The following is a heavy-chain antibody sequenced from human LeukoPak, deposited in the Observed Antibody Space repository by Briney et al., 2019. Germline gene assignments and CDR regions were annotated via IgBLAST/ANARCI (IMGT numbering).Heavy chain of an antibody. Sequence: GGSLRLSCVASGLTFDDYGMSWVRQAPGKGLEWVSGINWNGGTTTYADSVKGRFTISRDNAKNSLYLQMNSLRVEDTAFYYCAKGRLQYFDYWGQGTLVTVSS. CDR3: AKGRLQYFDY. J-gene: IGHJ4*02. D-gene: IGHD4-11*01. CDR1: GLTFDDYG. CDR2: INWNGGTT. V-gene: IGHV3-20*04.